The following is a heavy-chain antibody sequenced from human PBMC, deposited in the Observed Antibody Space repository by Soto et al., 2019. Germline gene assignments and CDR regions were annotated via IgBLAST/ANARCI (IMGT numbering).Heavy chain of an antibody. Sequence: SGPTLVNPTQTLTLTCTFSGFSLSTVGMHVSWIRQPPGKALEWLARIDWDDDKWYSPSLKTRLTISKDTSKNRVVLTMTNMDPVDTATYYCARMTTTHSFAFWGQGTLVTVSS. CDR3: ARMTTTHSFAF. CDR1: GFSLSTVGMH. D-gene: IGHD4-4*01. J-gene: IGHJ4*02. CDR2: IDWDDDK. V-gene: IGHV2-70*04.